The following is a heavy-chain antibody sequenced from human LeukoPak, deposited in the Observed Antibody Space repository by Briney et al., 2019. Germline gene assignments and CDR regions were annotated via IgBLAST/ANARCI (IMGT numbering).Heavy chain of an antibody. CDR2: INHSGST. CDR1: GGSFSGYY. CDR3: ARDRYGGNSHFDY. D-gene: IGHD4-23*01. Sequence: SETLSLTCAVYGGSFSGYYWSWIRQPPGKGLEWIGEINHSGSTNYNPSLKSRVTISVDTSKNQFSLKLSSVTAADTAVYYCARDRYGGNSHFDYWGQGTLVTVSS. J-gene: IGHJ4*02. V-gene: IGHV4-34*01.